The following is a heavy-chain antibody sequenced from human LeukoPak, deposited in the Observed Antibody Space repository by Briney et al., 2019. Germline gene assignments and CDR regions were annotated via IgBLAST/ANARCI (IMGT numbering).Heavy chain of an antibody. CDR1: GNSFNTYN. D-gene: IGHD2-15*01. CDR2: IDPSGGST. J-gene: IGHJ6*03. Sequence: ASVRISCKASGNSFNTYNLHWVRQAPGEGLSWLGIIDPSGGSTSYARKFQVRFTMTRDTSTGTVYMYLSSLRSEDTAVYYCVYSHSGSFSMAVWGKGTTVTVSS. CDR3: VYSHSGSFSMAV. V-gene: IGHV1-46*02.